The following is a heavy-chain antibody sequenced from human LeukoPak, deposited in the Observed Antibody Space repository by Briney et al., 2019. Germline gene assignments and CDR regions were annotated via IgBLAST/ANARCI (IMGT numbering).Heavy chain of an antibody. V-gene: IGHV3-66*04. Sequence: GESLRLSCAPSAFTVSSNYMTWVRQAPGKGLEWVSSIYRDGTTYYADSVKGRFTISRDTSENTLYLQMNGLSAGDSAVYYCARQTSGRYSARFESWGEGILVTVSS. CDR2: IYRDGTT. J-gene: IGHJ5*01. D-gene: IGHD6-19*01. CDR3: ARQTSGRYSARFES. CDR1: AFTVSSNY.